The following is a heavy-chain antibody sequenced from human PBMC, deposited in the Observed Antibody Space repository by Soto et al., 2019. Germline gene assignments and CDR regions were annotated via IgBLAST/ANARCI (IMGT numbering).Heavy chain of an antibody. D-gene: IGHD3-10*01. V-gene: IGHV4-59*01. Sequence: SETLSLTCTVSGGSISSYYWSWIRQPPGKGLEWIGYVYYSGSTNYNPSLKSRVTISVDTSKNQFSLKLSSVTAADTAVYYCARLYYGTSAFDIWGQGTMVTVSS. J-gene: IGHJ3*02. CDR3: ARLYYGTSAFDI. CDR1: GGSISSYY. CDR2: VYYSGST.